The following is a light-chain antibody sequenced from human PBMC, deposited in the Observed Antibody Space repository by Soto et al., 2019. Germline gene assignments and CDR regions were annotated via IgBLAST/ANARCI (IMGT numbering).Light chain of an antibody. CDR2: DAS. CDR1: QSVSSY. Sequence: EIVLTQSPVTLSLSPGERATLFCRASQSVSSYLAWYQQKPGQAPRLLIYDASNRATGIPARFSGSGSGTDFTLTISSLEPEDFAVYYCQQRSNLITFGQGTRLEIK. CDR3: QQRSNLIT. J-gene: IGKJ5*01. V-gene: IGKV3-11*01.